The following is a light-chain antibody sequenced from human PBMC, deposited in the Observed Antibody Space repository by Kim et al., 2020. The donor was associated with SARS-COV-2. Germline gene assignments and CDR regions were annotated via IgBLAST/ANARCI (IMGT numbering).Light chain of an antibody. Sequence: SSAVGDRVTITGRASQCISKYLAWYQQKPRKVPKLLIYAASTLQSGVPSRFSGSGSGTDFTLTISSLQPEDVATYYCQKYNSAPRTFGQGTKVEI. J-gene: IGKJ1*01. CDR1: QCISKY. CDR2: AAS. CDR3: QKYNSAPRT. V-gene: IGKV1-27*01.